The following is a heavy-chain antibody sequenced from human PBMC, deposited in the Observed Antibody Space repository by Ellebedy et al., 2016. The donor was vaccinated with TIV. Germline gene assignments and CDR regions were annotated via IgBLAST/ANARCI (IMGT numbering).Heavy chain of an antibody. CDR3: APRAIRAPN. Sequence: GESLKISXAASGFTVGNNYMSWVRQAPGKGLEWVSLIYSCGDTAYADSVKGRFTISRDSSKNTLYLQMNSLRADDTAVYYCAPRAIRAPNWGQGTLVTVSS. D-gene: IGHD1-26*01. J-gene: IGHJ4*02. V-gene: IGHV3-53*01. CDR1: GFTVGNNY. CDR2: IYSCGDT.